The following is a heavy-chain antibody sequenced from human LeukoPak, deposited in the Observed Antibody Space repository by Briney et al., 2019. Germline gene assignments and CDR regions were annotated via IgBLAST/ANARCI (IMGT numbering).Heavy chain of an antibody. J-gene: IGHJ6*02. Sequence: SEADSRKAYECTLSDDYRYWVRQAPGKELEWMGWINPNSGGTNYAQKFQGRVTMTRDTSISTAYMKLSRLRSDDTAVYYCARELPATYYYYGMDVWGQGTTVTVSS. D-gene: IGHD2-2*01. V-gene: IGHV1-2*02. CDR2: INPNSGGT. CDR1: ECTLSDDY. CDR3: ARELPATYYYYGMDV.